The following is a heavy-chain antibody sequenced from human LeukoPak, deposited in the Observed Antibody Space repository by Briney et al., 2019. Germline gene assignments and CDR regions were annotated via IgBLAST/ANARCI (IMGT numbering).Heavy chain of an antibody. CDR1: GFTFSSYW. V-gene: IGHV3-21*01. CDR3: ARDRGGYDFDAFDI. CDR2: ISSSSYI. Sequence: PGGSLRLSCAASGFTFSSYWMNWVRQAPGKGLEWVSSISSSSYIYYADSVKGRFTISGDNAKNSLYLQMNSLRAEDTAVYYCARDRGGYDFDAFDIWGQGTMVTVSS. D-gene: IGHD5-12*01. J-gene: IGHJ3*02.